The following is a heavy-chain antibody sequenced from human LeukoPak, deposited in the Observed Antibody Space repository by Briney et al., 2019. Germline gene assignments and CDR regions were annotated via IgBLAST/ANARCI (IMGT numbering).Heavy chain of an antibody. D-gene: IGHD5-18*01. CDR2: IRYDGSNK. CDR3: AKELTYGGYSYGFDY. Sequence: GGSLRLSCAASGFTFSSYGMHWVRQAPGKGLEWVAFIRYDGSNKYYADSVKGRFTISRDNSKNTLYLQMNSLRAEDTAVYYCAKELTYGGYSYGFDYWGQGTLVTVSS. V-gene: IGHV3-30*02. CDR1: GFTFSSYG. J-gene: IGHJ4*02.